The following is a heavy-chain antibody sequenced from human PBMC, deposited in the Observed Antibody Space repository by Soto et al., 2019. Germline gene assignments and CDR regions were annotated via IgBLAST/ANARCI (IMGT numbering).Heavy chain of an antibody. CDR1: GGSISSYY. CDR3: ARMFGSYYMGGAYYFDD. Sequence: PSETLSLTCTVSGGSISSYYWSWIRQPPGKGLEWIGYIYYSGSTNYNPSLKSRVTISVDTSKNQFSLKLSSVTAADTAVYYCARMFGSYYMGGAYYFDDWGQGTLVTVSS. CDR2: IYYSGST. J-gene: IGHJ4*02. D-gene: IGHD1-26*01. V-gene: IGHV4-59*01.